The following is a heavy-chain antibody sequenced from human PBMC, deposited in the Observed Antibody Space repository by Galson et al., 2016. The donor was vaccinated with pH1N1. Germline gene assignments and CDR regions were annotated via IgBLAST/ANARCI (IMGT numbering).Heavy chain of an antibody. J-gene: IGHJ6*02. CDR3: ARSYCSITSCYGGSYYYYGMDV. Sequence: SVKVSCKASGYTFTSNAMNWVRQAPGQGLEWMGWINTNTGNPRYAQGFTGRFVFSLKTSVSMAYLQISSLKAEDTAVYYCARSYCSITSCYGGSYYYYGMDVWGQGTTVTVSS. D-gene: IGHD2-2*01. V-gene: IGHV7-4-1*04. CDR2: INTNTGNP. CDR1: GYTFTSNA.